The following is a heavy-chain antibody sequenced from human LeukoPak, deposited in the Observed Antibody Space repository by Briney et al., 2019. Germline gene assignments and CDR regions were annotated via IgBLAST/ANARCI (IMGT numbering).Heavy chain of an antibody. CDR3: ARDGEYCSSTSCYGGNWFDS. D-gene: IGHD2-2*01. J-gene: IGHJ5*01. Sequence: ASVKVSCKASGYIFTGHYIHWVRQAPGQGLEWMGWINPNNGGTNYAQKFKGRVTMTRDTSINTAYMELSRLRSDDTAVYYCARDGEYCSSTSCYGGNWFDSWGQGTLVTVSS. V-gene: IGHV1-2*02. CDR2: INPNNGGT. CDR1: GYIFTGHY.